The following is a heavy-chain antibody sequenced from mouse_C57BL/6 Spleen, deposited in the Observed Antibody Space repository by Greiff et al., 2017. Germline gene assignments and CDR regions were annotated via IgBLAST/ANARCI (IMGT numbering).Heavy chain of an antibody. CDR3: ARSRRQLRPLFDY. J-gene: IGHJ2*01. D-gene: IGHD3-2*02. V-gene: IGHV1-55*01. CDR1: GYTFTSYW. Sequence: QVQLQQPGAELVKPGASVKMSCKASGYTFTSYWITWVKQRPGQGLEWIGDIYPGSGSTNYNEKFKSKATLTVDTSSSTAYMQLSSLTSEDSAVYYCARSRRQLRPLFDYWGQGATLTVSS. CDR2: IYPGSGST.